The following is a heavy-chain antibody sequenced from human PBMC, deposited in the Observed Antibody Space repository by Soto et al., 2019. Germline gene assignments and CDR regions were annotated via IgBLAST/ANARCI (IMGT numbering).Heavy chain of an antibody. V-gene: IGHV1-69*02. CDR3: ARGYGSGSYSYYYYYGMDV. D-gene: IGHD3-10*01. Sequence: QVQLVQSGAEVKKPGSSVKVSCKASGGTFSSYTISWVRQAPGQGLEWMGRIIPILGIANYAQKFQGRVTITAAKATSPAYMELSSLRSEGTAVYYCARGYGSGSYSYYYYYGMDVWGQGTTVTVSS. J-gene: IGHJ6*02. CDR1: GGTFSSYT. CDR2: IIPILGIA.